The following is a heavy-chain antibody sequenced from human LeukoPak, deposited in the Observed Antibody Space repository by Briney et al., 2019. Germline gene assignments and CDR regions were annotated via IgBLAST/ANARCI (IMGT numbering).Heavy chain of an antibody. D-gene: IGHD2-8*02. CDR2: TYFRSKWYH. CDR1: GDSVSSNSAT. Sequence: SQTLSLTCAISGDSVSSNSATWTWIRQSPSRGLEWLGGTYFRSKWYHDSAESVKSRISINPDTSKNQFSLQLSSVTPEDTAVYYCARGLLVGHPYYCAMDVWGQGTTVSVSS. J-gene: IGHJ6*02. CDR3: ARGLLVGHPYYCAMDV. V-gene: IGHV6-1*01.